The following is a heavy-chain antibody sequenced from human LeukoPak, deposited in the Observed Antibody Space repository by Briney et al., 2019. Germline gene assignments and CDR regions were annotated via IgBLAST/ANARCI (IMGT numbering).Heavy chain of an antibody. V-gene: IGHV1-18*01. CDR3: ESDVVGATSLDY. J-gene: IGHJ4*02. D-gene: IGHD1-26*01. Sequence: ASVKVSCKASGDILTSYGISGVRQPPGQGLGWMGWISAYNGNTNYAQKLQGRVTMTTDTSTRTAYMELRGLTSDDTGVYYSESDVVGATSLDYWGQGTLATVSS. CDR1: GDILTSYG. CDR2: ISAYNGNT.